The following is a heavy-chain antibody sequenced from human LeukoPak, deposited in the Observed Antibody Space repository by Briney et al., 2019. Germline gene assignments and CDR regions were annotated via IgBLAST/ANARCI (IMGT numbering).Heavy chain of an antibody. CDR1: GFTFSSYS. J-gene: IGHJ4*02. Sequence: PGGSLRLSCAASGFTFSSYSMNWVRQAPGKGLEWVSYISSSSSTIYYADSVKGRITISRDNAKNSLYLQMNSLRAEDTAVYYCARDSRHQDDDYWGQGTLVTVSS. D-gene: IGHD2-2*01. V-gene: IGHV3-48*01. CDR3: ARDSRHQDDDY. CDR2: ISSSSSTI.